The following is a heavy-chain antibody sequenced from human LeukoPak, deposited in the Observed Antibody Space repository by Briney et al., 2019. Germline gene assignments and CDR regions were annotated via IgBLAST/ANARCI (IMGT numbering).Heavy chain of an antibody. CDR2: IIPILGTR. CDR3: ARPRGSGNYFSGDY. Sequence: PVKVSCKASGGTFSGFSISWGRQAPGQGLEWMGGIIPILGTRKYAQKFQGRVTITADESTSTVYMELSGLRSEDTAVYYCARPRGSGNYFSGDYWGQGTLVTVSS. CDR1: GGTFSGFS. J-gene: IGHJ4*02. D-gene: IGHD3-10*01. V-gene: IGHV1-69*13.